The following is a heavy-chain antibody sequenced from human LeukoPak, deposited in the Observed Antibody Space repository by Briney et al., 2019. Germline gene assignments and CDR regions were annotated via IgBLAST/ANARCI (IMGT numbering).Heavy chain of an antibody. Sequence: GRSLRLSCAASGFTFSSYAMHWVRQAPGKGLEWVAVISYDGSNKYYADSVKGRFTISRDNSKNTLYLQMNSLRAEDTAVYYCARGVDILTGSLGGMDVWGQGTTATVSS. CDR1: GFTFSSYA. J-gene: IGHJ6*02. CDR2: ISYDGSNK. D-gene: IGHD3-9*01. V-gene: IGHV3-30*04. CDR3: ARGVDILTGSLGGMDV.